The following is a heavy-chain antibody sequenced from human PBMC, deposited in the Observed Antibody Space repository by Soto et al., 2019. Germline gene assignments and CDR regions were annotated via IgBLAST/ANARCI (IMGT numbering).Heavy chain of an antibody. CDR2: INPKFGDT. V-gene: IGHV1-2*02. CDR1: GYTFTAYY. Sequence: QVQLVQSGAEVKEPGDSVRVSCEASGYTFTAYYIHWVRQAPGQGLEWMGWINPKFGDTTYAQDFQGRVSMTRDMSISTVYIELSRLTSDDTAIYYCARNIDYYYGPGSGNGHGFWGQGTTVTVFS. D-gene: IGHD3-10*01. CDR3: ARNIDYYYGPGSGNGHGF. J-gene: IGHJ6*02.